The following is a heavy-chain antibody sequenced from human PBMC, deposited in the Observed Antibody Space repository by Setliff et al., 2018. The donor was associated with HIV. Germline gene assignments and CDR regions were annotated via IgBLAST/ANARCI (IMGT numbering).Heavy chain of an antibody. Sequence: PSETLSLTCTVSGGSISSSSYYWGWIRQPPGKGLEWIGSIYYSGSTYYNPSLKSRVTISVDTSKNQFSLRLSSVTAADTAIYYCARRTIWGDAFDIWGQGTMVTVSS. D-gene: IGHD3-16*01. J-gene: IGHJ3*02. CDR1: GGSISSSSYY. CDR2: IYYSGST. CDR3: ARRTIWGDAFDI. V-gene: IGHV4-39*01.